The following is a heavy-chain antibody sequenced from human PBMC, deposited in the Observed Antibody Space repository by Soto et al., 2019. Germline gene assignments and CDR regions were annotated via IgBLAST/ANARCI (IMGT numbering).Heavy chain of an antibody. CDR2: INHSGST. CDR1: GGSFSGYY. D-gene: IGHD3-9*01. Sequence: LSLTCAVYGGSFSGYYWSWIRQPPGKGLEWTGEINHSGSTNYNPSLKSRVTISVDTSKNQFSLKLSSVTAADTAVYYCARPGYYDILTGYHYYYGMDVWGQGTTVTVSS. J-gene: IGHJ6*02. CDR3: ARPGYYDILTGYHYYYGMDV. V-gene: IGHV4-34*01.